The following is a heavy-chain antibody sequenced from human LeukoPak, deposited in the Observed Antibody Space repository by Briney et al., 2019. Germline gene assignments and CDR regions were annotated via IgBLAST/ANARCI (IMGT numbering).Heavy chain of an antibody. D-gene: IGHD4-17*01. J-gene: IGHJ5*02. V-gene: IGHV3-30-3*01. CDR2: ISYDGTNK. CDR3: ARSDYGDYVA. CDR1: GFTFSSYA. Sequence: QPGGSLRLSCAASGFTFSSYAMHWVRRAPGKGLEWVAVISYDGTNKYYADSVKGRFTISRDNPKNTLYLQMNSLRGEDTAVYYCARSDYGDYVAWGQGTLVTVSS.